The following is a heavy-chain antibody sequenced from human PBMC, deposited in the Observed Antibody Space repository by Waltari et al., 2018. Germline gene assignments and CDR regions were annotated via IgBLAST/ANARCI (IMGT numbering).Heavy chain of an antibody. J-gene: IGHJ4*02. Sequence: QVQLLESSPGLVKSSETLSLTCDVSGYAVNSGFYWGWIRQAPGEGLEWVATVYHDGTTFYNPSLKSRLSVSMDTSKNQISLTLKSVTAADTAVYHCSRQVLGYCTSAACRRLESWGQGTLVTVSS. D-gene: IGHD2-2*03. V-gene: IGHV4-38-2*01. CDR2: VYHDGTT. CDR1: GYAVNSGFY. CDR3: SRQVLGYCTSAACRRLES.